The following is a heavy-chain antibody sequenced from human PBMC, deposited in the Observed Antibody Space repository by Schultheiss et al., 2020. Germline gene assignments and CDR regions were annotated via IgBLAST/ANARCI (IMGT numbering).Heavy chain of an antibody. CDR1: GGSFSGYY. V-gene: IGHV4-34*01. D-gene: IGHD4-23*01. J-gene: IGHJ3*02. CDR2: INHSGST. Sequence: SETLSLTCAVYGGSFSGYYWSWIRQPPGKGLEWIGEINHSGSTNYNPSLKSRVTISVDTSKNQFSLKLSSVTAADTAVYYCASSEGAWELVDAFDIWGQGTMVTVSS. CDR3: ASSEGAWELVDAFDI.